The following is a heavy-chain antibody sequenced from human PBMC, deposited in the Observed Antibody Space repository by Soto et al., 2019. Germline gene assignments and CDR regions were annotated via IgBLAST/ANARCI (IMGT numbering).Heavy chain of an antibody. J-gene: IGHJ4*02. V-gene: IGHV3-30-3*01. D-gene: IGHD1-26*01. CDR1: GFIFTNYA. CDR2: ISYDGNNK. CDR3: ARDEIVGATNFDY. Sequence: TLRLSCAASGFIFTNYAIHWVRQAPGKGLEWVAAISYDGNNKYYADSVKGRFTISRDSSKNTLYLQMNSLGDEDTAVYYCARDEIVGATNFDYWGQGTLVTVSS.